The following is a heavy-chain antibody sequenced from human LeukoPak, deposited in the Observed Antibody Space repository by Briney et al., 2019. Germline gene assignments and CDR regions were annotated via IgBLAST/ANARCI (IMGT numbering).Heavy chain of an antibody. CDR3: ARGQYGDYDDAFDI. D-gene: IGHD4-17*01. Sequence: SQTLSLTCTVSGGSISSGGYYWSWIRQHPGKGLEWIGYIYYSGSTYYNPSLKSRVTISVDTSKNQFSLKLGSVTAADTAVYYCARGQYGDYDDAFDIWGQGTMVTVSS. J-gene: IGHJ3*02. V-gene: IGHV4-31*03. CDR2: IYYSGST. CDR1: GGSISSGGYY.